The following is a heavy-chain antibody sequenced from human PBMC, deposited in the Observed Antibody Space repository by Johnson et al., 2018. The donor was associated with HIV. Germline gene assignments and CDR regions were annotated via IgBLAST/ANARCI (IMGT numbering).Heavy chain of an antibody. CDR2: IRSDGTNK. CDR3: ARASHSSGWYGRLGDAFDI. Sequence: QVQLVESGGGVVQPGGSLRLSCAAFGFTFSTYGIHWVRQAPGKGLEWVAFIRSDGTNKYYADFVKGRSSISRDNSKNTLYLQMNSLRAEDTAVYYCARASHSSGWYGRLGDAFDIWGQGTMVTVSS. D-gene: IGHD6-19*01. CDR1: GFTFSTYG. J-gene: IGHJ3*02. V-gene: IGHV3-30*02.